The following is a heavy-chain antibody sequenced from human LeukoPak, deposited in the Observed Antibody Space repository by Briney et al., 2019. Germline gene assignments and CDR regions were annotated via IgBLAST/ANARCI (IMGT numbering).Heavy chain of an antibody. CDR2: ISSSSTTI. Sequence: GGSLRLSCAASGFTLSSYEMNWVRQAPGKGLEWVSYISSSSTTIFYADSVKGRFTISRDNAKNSLFLQMNGLRDEDTALYYCARERVIAAAGDGFDSWGQGTLVAVSS. CDR1: GFTLSSYE. V-gene: IGHV3-48*02. J-gene: IGHJ4*02. D-gene: IGHD2-21*01. CDR3: ARERVIAAAGDGFDS.